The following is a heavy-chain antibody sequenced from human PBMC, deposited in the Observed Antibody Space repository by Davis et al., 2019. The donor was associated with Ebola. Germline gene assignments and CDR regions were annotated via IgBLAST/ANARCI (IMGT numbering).Heavy chain of an antibody. CDR2: ISGSGGST. D-gene: IGHD1-26*01. V-gene: IGHV3-23*01. CDR3: ARAHPSGSYSYGMDV. J-gene: IGHJ6*04. CDR1: GFTFSSYA. Sequence: GESLKISCAASGFTFSSYAMSWVRQAPGKGLEWVSAISGSGGSTYYADSVKGRFTISRDNAKSSLFLQMNSLRVEDTAVYYCARAHPSGSYSYGMDVWGKGTTVTVSS.